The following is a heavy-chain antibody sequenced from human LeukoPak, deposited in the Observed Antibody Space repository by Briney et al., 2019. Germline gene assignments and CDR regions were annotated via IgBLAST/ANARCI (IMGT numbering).Heavy chain of an antibody. CDR2: IIPILGIA. V-gene: IGHV1-69*04. CDR3: AGLVGGYNYPFDY. CDR1: GGTFSSYA. J-gene: IGHJ4*02. D-gene: IGHD5-24*01. Sequence: SVKVSCKASGGTFSSYAISWVRQAPGQGLEWMGRIIPILGIANYAQKFQGRVTITADKSTSTAYMELSSLRSEDTAVYYCAGLVGGYNYPFDYGGQGTLVTVSS.